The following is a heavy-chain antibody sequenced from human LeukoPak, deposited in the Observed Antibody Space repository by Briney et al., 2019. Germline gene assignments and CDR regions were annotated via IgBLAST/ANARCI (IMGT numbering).Heavy chain of an antibody. CDR1: GFSLSTSRVG. J-gene: IGHJ4*02. CDR3: AHSIYYDFWSGYPPFDS. V-gene: IGHV2-5*01. Sequence: SGPTLVNPTQTLTLTCTFSGFSLSTSRVGVGWIRQPPGKALEWLALIYWNDDKRHSPSLKSRLTITKDTSKNQVVLTMTNMDPVDTATYYCAHSIYYDFWSGYPPFDSWGQGTLVTVSS. CDR2: IYWNDDK. D-gene: IGHD3-3*01.